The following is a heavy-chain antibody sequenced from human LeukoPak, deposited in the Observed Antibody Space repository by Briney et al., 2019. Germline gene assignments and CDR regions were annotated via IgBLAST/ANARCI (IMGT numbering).Heavy chain of an antibody. D-gene: IGHD3-22*01. CDR2: ITPNNGGT. V-gene: IGHV1-2*02. J-gene: IGHJ4*02. CDR3: ARDQDYWDSSGYFVIDY. Sequence: ASVKVSCKASGYTFTGYYMHWVRQAPGQGLEWMGWITPNNGGTNYAQNFQDRVTMTRDTSINTAYMELSRLRSDDTAVYYCARDQDYWDSSGYFVIDYWGQGTLVTVSS. CDR1: GYTFTGYY.